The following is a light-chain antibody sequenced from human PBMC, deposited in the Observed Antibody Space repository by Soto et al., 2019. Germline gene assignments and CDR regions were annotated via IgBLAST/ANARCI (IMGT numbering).Light chain of an antibody. CDR1: QNIKMY. CDR3: QQSYTPPT. Sequence: DIQMTQSPSSLSASVGDRVTITCRASQNIKMYLNWYQQKPGKAPNLLIYSTSKLHNGVPSRFSGGGSGTDFTLTISSLQPDDFGTFFCQQSYTPPTFGQGTKVEVK. V-gene: IGKV1-39*01. CDR2: STS. J-gene: IGKJ1*01.